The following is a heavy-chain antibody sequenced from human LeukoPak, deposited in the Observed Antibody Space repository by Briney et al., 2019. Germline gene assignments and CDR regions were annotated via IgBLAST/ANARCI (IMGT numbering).Heavy chain of an antibody. J-gene: IGHJ4*02. CDR2: ISWNSGSI. D-gene: IGHD2-2*01. V-gene: IGHV3-9*03. Sequence: GRSLRLSCAASGFTFDGYAMHWVRQAPGKGLEWVSGISWNSGSIGYADSVKGRFTISRDNAKNSLYLQMNSLRPEDMALYYCAKSGCSSTSCYLNYWGQGILVTVSS. CDR3: AKSGCSSTSCYLNY. CDR1: GFTFDGYA.